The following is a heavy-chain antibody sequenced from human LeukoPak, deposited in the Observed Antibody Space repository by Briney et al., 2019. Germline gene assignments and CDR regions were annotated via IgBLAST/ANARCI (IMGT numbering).Heavy chain of an antibody. CDR1: GGTFSSYA. CDR3: GRVRAWELARPLRISDY. J-gene: IGHJ4*02. V-gene: IGHV1-69*04. D-gene: IGHD1-26*01. CDR2: IIPILGIA. Sequence: GASVKVSCKASGGTFSSYAISWVRQAPGRGPEWVGRIIPILGIANYAQKFQGRVTITSEKSTNTPKIELNSLRTDDTAVYYCGRVRAWELARPLRISDYWGRGTVVIVSS.